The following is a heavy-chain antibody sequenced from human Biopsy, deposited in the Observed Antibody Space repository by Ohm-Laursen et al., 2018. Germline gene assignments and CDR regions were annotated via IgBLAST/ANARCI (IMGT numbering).Heavy chain of an antibody. V-gene: IGHV3-21*01. Sequence: SLRLSCSAAGFSFTSYTMTWVRQVPGKGLEWVSSITIRSGYKYYADSVKGRFTISRDNDKNSLYLQMNSLRAEDTAVYHCARSPGRDRMDVWGQGTTVIVSS. CDR2: ITIRSGYK. J-gene: IGHJ6*02. D-gene: IGHD1-14*01. CDR1: GFSFTSYT. CDR3: ARSPGRDRMDV.